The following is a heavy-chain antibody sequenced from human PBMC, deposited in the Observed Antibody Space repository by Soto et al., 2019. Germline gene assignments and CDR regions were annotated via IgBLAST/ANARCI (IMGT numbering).Heavy chain of an antibody. CDR2: ISSSGSTV. V-gene: IGHV3-48*03. Sequence: CRRLPCAAARRTFSKYEIHRVRQAPGKRLEWVSCISSSGSTVHYSDSVKGRFSISRDDAKSSLCLQMNSLRAEDTAVYYCAREARAGYNSCWYSFDYWGPGALVTVSS. D-gene: IGHD1-20*01. J-gene: IGHJ4*02. CDR1: RRTFSKYE. CDR3: AREARAGYNSCWYSFDY.